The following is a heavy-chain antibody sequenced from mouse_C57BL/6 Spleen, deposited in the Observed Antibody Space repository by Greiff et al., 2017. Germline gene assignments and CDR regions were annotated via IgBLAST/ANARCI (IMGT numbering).Heavy chain of an antibody. J-gene: IGHJ4*01. CDR2: INPSSGYT. V-gene: IGHV1-4*01. D-gene: IGHD1-1*01. Sequence: QVQLQQSGAELARPGASVKMSCKASGYTFTSYTMHWVKQRPGQGLEWIGYINPSSGYTKYNQKFKDKATLTADKSSSTAYMQLSSLTSEDSAVYYCARRSTVVEMDYWGQGTSVTVSS. CDR1: GYTFTSYT. CDR3: ARRSTVVEMDY.